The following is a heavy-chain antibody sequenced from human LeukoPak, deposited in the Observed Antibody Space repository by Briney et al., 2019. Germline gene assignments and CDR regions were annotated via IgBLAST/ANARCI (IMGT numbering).Heavy chain of an antibody. CDR2: IYSGGST. J-gene: IGHJ6*03. Sequence: PGGSLRLSCAASGFTVSSNYMSWVRQAPGEGLEWVSVIYSGGSTYYADPVKGRFTISRDNSKNTLYLQMNSLRAEDTAVYYCAREGVGYCSSTSCFHYYYYYMDVWGKGTTVTVSS. CDR1: GFTVSSNY. CDR3: AREGVGYCSSTSCFHYYYYYMDV. V-gene: IGHV3-66*02. D-gene: IGHD2-2*01.